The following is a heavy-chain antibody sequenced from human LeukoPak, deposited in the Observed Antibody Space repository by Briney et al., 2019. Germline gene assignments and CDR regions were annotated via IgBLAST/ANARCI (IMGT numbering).Heavy chain of an antibody. CDR3: ARDPKYNWNDFFDY. CDR2: ISAYNGNT. D-gene: IGHD1-1*01. J-gene: IGHJ4*02. CDR1: GYTFTFYD. V-gene: IGHV1-18*01. Sequence: ASVKVSCKASGYTFTFYDIQWVRQAAGQGLEWMGWISAYNGNTNYAQKLQGRVTMTTDTSTSTAYMELRSLRSDDTAVYYCARDPKYNWNDFFDYWGQGTLVTVSS.